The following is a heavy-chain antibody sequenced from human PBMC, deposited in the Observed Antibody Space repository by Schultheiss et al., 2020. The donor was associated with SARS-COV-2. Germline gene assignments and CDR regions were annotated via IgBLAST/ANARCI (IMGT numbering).Heavy chain of an antibody. V-gene: IGHV3-21*01. CDR1: GFTFSSYS. Sequence: GGSLRLSCAASGFTFSSYSMNWVRQAPGKGLEWVSSISSSSSYIYYADSVKGRFTISRDNAKNSLYLQMNSLRAEDTAVYYCARLGVAAAGGGYYYYGMDVWGQGTTVTVSS. CDR3: ARLGVAAAGGGYYYYGMDV. D-gene: IGHD6-13*01. J-gene: IGHJ6*02. CDR2: ISSSSSYI.